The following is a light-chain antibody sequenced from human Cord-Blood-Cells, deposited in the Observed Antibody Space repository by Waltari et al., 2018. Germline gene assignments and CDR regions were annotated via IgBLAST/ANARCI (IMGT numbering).Light chain of an antibody. Sequence: QSALTQPASVSGSPGQSITISCTGTSSDVGGYNYVSWYQQHPGKAPKLMIYDVSNRPAGVSNRFSGSKSGNTASPTISGLQAEDEADYYCSSYTSSSTLGGVFGTGTKVTVL. J-gene: IGLJ1*01. CDR1: SSDVGGYNY. CDR3: SSYTSSSTLGGV. V-gene: IGLV2-14*03. CDR2: DVS.